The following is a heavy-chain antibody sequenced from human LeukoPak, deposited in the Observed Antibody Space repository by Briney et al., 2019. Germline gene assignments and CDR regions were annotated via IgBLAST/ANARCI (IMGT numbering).Heavy chain of an antibody. V-gene: IGHV4-4*07. CDR1: GGSISSYY. CDR2: IYTSGST. Sequence: SETLSLTCTVSGGSISSYYWSWIRQPAGKGLEWIGRIYTSGSTNYNPSLKSRVTMSVDTSKNQFSLKLSSVTAADTAVYYCARGPYCSSTSCYKYYYYGMDVWGQGTTVTVSS. D-gene: IGHD2-2*02. CDR3: ARGPYCSSTSCYKYYYYGMDV. J-gene: IGHJ6*02.